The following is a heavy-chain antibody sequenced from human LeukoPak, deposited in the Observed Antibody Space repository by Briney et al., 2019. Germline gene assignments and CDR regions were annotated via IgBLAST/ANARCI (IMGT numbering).Heavy chain of an antibody. V-gene: IGHV3-23*01. CDR1: GFTFSSYA. Sequence: PGGSLRLSCAASGFTFSSYAMSWVRQAPGKGLEWVSAISGSGGSTYYADSVKGRFTISRDNSKNTLYLQMNSLRAEDTAVYYCAKERFLEWFPRVDFIGYYYYMDVWGKGTTVTVSS. CDR2: ISGSGGST. CDR3: AKERFLEWFPRVDFIGYYYYMDV. J-gene: IGHJ6*03. D-gene: IGHD3-3*01.